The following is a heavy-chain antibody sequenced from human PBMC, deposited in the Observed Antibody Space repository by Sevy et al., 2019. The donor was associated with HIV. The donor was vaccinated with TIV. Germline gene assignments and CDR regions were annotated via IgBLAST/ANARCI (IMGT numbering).Heavy chain of an antibody. CDR3: ARDQSSVGSNWDSVAPADYGMDV. CDR2: TYYRSKWFN. J-gene: IGHJ6*02. V-gene: IGHV6-1*01. CDR1: GDSVSSNTAA. D-gene: IGHD2-2*01. Sequence: KQSQTLSLTCAISGDSVSSNTAAWNWIRQSPSRGLEWLGRTYYRSKWFNDYAVSVISRISINRDTSKNQFSLQLNSVTPEDTAIYYCARDQSSVGSNWDSVAPADYGMDVWGQGTTVTVSS.